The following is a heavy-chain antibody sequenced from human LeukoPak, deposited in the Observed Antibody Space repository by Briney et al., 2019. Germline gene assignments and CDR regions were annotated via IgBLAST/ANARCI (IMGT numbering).Heavy chain of an antibody. CDR1: GFTFSSYG. V-gene: IGHV3-30*03. Sequence: GRSLRLSCAASGFTFSSYGMHWVRQAPGKGLEWVAVISYDGSNKYYADSVKGRFTISRDNSKNTLYLQMNSLRAEDTAVYYCAVMAQYCSSTSCHDYWGQGTLVTVSS. D-gene: IGHD2-2*01. CDR2: ISYDGSNK. CDR3: AVMAQYCSSTSCHDY. J-gene: IGHJ4*02.